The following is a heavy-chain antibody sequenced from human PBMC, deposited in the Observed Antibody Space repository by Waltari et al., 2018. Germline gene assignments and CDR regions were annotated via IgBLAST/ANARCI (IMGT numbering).Heavy chain of an antibody. J-gene: IGHJ4*02. Sequence: EVQLVESGGGLVQPGGSLRLSCAASGFTFSNYWMSWVRQAPGKGRGGVDNKKQYGSEKNYVDSVKGRFTISGDNAKNSLYLQMNSLRAEDTAVYYCARSGSEHDYWGQGTLVTVSS. CDR2: KKQYGSEK. D-gene: IGHD2-8*02. CDR1: GFTFSNYW. CDR3: ARSGSEHDY. V-gene: IGHV3-7*01.